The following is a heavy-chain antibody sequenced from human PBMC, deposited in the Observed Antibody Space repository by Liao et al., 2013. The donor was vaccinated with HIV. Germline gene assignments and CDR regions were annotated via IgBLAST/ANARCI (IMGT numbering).Heavy chain of an antibody. Sequence: QVQLRESGPGLVKPSETLSLTCTVSGGSISSYYWSWLRQPPGKGLEYIGNIYYSGTTNYSPSLKSRLTISLDTSKRQFSLKLSSVTAADTAVYYCARGGPREGYGSGSYGYWGQGTLVTVSS. D-gene: IGHD3-10*01. V-gene: IGHV4-59*01. CDR2: IYYSGTT. J-gene: IGHJ4*02. CDR1: GGSISSYY. CDR3: ARGGPREGYGSGSYGY.